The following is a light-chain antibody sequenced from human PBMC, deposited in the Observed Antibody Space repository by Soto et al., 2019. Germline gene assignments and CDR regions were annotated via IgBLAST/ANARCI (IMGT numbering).Light chain of an antibody. J-gene: IGLJ1*01. CDR2: DDD. CDR3: GSWDSSLSAYV. CDR1: ISNIGGNS. V-gene: IGLV1-51*01. Sequence: KQPPSVSAAPGQRFTISCSGSISNIGGNSVSWYQQLPGTAPKLLIYDDDKRPSGIPDRFSGSKSGTSATLGITGFQTGDEADYYCGSWDSSLSAYVFGTGTKVTVL.